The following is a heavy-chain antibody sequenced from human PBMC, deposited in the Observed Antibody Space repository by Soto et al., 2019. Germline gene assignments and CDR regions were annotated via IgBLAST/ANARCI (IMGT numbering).Heavy chain of an antibody. J-gene: IGHJ4*02. V-gene: IGHV3-9*01. CDR1: GFTFDDYA. CDR3: AKLAGYCSGGSCYSSTTDY. CDR2: ISWNSGSI. D-gene: IGHD2-15*01. Sequence: EVQLVESGGGLVQPGRSLRLSCAASGFTFDDYAMHWVRQAPGKGLEWVSGISWNSGSIGYADSVKGRFTISRDNGKNSLYLQMNSLRAEDTALYYCAKLAGYCSGGSCYSSTTDYWGQGTLVTVSS.